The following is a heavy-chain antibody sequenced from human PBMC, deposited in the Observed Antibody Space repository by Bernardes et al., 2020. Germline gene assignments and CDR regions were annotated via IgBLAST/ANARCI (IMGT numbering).Heavy chain of an antibody. CDR3: ARGRYSSSWFGKKYYFDY. CDR2: INHSGST. D-gene: IGHD6-13*01. CDR1: GGPFSGYY. Sequence: SETLSLTCAVYGGPFSGYYWSWIRQPPGKGLEWIGEINHSGSTNYNPSLKSRVTISVDTSKNQFSLKLSSVTAADTAVYYCARGRYSSSWFGKKYYFDYWGQGTLVTVSS. V-gene: IGHV4-34*01. J-gene: IGHJ4*02.